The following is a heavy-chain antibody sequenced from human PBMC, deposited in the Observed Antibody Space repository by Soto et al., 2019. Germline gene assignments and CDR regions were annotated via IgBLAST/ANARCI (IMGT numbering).Heavy chain of an antibody. Sequence: PGGSLRLSCAASGFTFSSYAMSWVRQAPGKGLEWVSAINGSGDKTYYADSVKGRFTISRDNFKNTLYLQMNSLRAEDTAVYYFAKSHLTVPTRPPFDYWGQGTLVTVSS. CDR1: GFTFSSYA. V-gene: IGHV3-23*01. CDR3: AKSHLTVPTRPPFDY. D-gene: IGHD4-17*01. CDR2: INGSGDKT. J-gene: IGHJ4*02.